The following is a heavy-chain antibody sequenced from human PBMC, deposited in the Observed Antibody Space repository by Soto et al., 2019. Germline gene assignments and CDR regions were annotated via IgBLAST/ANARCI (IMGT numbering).Heavy chain of an antibody. V-gene: IGHV4-39*01. D-gene: IGHD3-22*01. CDR3: AGRYPYDSSGYHLDY. CDR2: MYNSGST. CDR1: GGSIRSTSSY. J-gene: IGHJ4*02. Sequence: SETLSLTCTVSGGSIRSTSSYWGWVRQPPGKGLEWIGSMYNSGSTYYSPSLKSRVTISVDTSKNQFSLRLSSVTAADTAVYYCAGRYPYDSSGYHLDYWGQGTLVTVSS.